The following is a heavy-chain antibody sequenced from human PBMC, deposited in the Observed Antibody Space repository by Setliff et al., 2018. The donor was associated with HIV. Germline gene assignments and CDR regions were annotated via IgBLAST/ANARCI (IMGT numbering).Heavy chain of an antibody. V-gene: IGHV3-7*01. D-gene: IGHD3-22*01. CDR1: GFTFSNYA. Sequence: PGGSLRLSCAASGFTFSNYAMGWVRQAPGKGPEWVANIKTDGSEKFYVDSVKGRFTISRDNSKNTLYLQMNSLRTEDTAVYYFAKGRYYDSSGSPFDYWGQGTLVTVSS. CDR3: AKGRYYDSSGSPFDY. J-gene: IGHJ4*02. CDR2: IKTDGSEK.